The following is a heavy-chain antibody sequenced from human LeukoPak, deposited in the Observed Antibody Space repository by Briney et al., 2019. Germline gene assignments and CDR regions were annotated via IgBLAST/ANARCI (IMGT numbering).Heavy chain of an antibody. CDR2: ISSSSSYI. Sequence: GGSLRLSCAASGFTFSSYSMNWVRQAPGKGLGWVSSISSSSSYIYYADSVKGRFTISRDNAKNSLYLQMNSLRAEDTAVYYCARVPSWDILTGYHTDPGRRAWGQGTLVTVSS. CDR3: ARVPSWDILTGYHTDPGRRA. V-gene: IGHV3-21*01. J-gene: IGHJ5*02. CDR1: GFTFSSYS. D-gene: IGHD3-9*01.